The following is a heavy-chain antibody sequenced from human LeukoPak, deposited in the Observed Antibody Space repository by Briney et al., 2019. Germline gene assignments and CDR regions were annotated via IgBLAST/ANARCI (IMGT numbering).Heavy chain of an antibody. D-gene: IGHD5-18*01. Sequence: GGSVRLSCAASGFTVSSNYMSCVRRAPGKGREGVSVIYSGGSTYYADSVRGRFTISRDNSKNTLYLEMSSLRAEDTAVYYCARGLITVDTAMVRGYGMDVWGKGTTVTVSS. CDR1: GFTVSSNY. J-gene: IGHJ6*04. CDR3: ARGLITVDTAMVRGYGMDV. CDR2: IYSGGST. V-gene: IGHV3-53*01.